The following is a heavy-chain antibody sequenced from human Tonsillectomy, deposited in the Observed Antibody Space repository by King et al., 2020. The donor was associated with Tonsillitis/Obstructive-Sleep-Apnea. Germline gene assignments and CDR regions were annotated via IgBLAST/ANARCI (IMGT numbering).Heavy chain of an antibody. CDR1: GFTFGDYS. D-gene: IGHD1-20*01. J-gene: IGHJ3*02. Sequence: LQLVQSGGGLVQPGRSLRLSCTASGFTFGDYSMSWVRQAPGKGLEWVGFIRSKAYGGTTEYAASVKGRFTISRDGSKSLAYLQMNSLKTEDTAVYYCTTYNWNLGGAFDIWGQGTMVTVSS. CDR3: TTYNWNLGGAFDI. V-gene: IGHV3-49*04. CDR2: IRSKAYGGTT.